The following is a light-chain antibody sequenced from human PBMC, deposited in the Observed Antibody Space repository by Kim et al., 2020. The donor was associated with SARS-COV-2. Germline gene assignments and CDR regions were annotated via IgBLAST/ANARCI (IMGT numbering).Light chain of an antibody. CDR1: EDVSDY. J-gene: IGKJ5*01. V-gene: IGKV1-33*01. CDR3: QQYDAPPFT. CDR2: DAA. Sequence: GDRVTITRQASEDVSDYFNWYHQKPGEAPKVLIRDAANLESGVPSKFSTGGYGTEFSLTISSVQPEDMGTYYCQQYDAPPFTFGQGTRLEIK.